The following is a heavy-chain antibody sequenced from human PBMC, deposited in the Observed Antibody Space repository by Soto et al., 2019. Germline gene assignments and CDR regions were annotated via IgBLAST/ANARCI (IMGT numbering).Heavy chain of an antibody. D-gene: IGHD3-3*01. J-gene: IGHJ6*03. CDR3: AKEGTTYYDFWSGYYTPTTYYYYYMDV. CDR2: ISGSGGST. V-gene: IGHV3-23*01. CDR1: GFTFSSYA. Sequence: GGSLRLSCAASGFTFSSYAMSWVRQAPGKGLEWVSAISGSGGSTYYADSVKGRFTISRDNSKNTLYLQMNSLRAEDTAVYYCAKEGTTYYDFWSGYYTPTTYYYYYMDVWGKGTTVTVSS.